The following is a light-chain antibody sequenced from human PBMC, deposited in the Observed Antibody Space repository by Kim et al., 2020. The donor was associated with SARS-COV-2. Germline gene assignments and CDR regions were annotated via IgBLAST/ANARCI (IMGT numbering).Light chain of an antibody. CDR2: EDS. V-gene: IGLV3-10*01. Sequence: PGQTARITCSGDALPKEYAYWYQQKSGQAPVLVIYEDSKRPSGIPERFSGSSSGTMATLIISGAQVEDEADYYCYSTDSSGNHRVFGGGTQLTFL. J-gene: IGLJ3*02. CDR3: YSTDSSGNHRV. CDR1: ALPKEY.